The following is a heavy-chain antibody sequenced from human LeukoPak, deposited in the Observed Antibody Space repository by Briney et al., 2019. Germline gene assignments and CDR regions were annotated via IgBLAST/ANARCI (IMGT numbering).Heavy chain of an antibody. CDR1: GYTFTGYY. CDR2: MNPNSGKK. CDR3: AREGLDY. Sequence: ASVKVSCKASGYTFTGYYMHWVRQAPGQGLEWMGWMNPNSGKKGYAQKFQGRVSITTDTSIDTAYMELSSLRSEDAAVYYCAREGLDYWGQGTLVTVSS. J-gene: IGHJ4*02. V-gene: IGHV1-8*02.